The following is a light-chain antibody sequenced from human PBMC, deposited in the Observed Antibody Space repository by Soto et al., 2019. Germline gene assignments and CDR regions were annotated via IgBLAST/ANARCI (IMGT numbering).Light chain of an antibody. V-gene: IGKV1-5*01. CDR1: QSISSW. CDR2: DAS. CDR3: QQYNTYSCT. J-gene: IGKJ1*01. Sequence: DMPMTHSPSTLSASGGCSITITYRASQSISSWLAWYQQKPGKASKLLIYDASSLESGVPSRFSGSGSGTEFTLTISSLQPDDFATYYCQQYNTYSCTFGQGTKVDIK.